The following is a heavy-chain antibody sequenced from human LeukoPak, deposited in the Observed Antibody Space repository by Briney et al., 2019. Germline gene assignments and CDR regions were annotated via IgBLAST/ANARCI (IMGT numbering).Heavy chain of an antibody. CDR3: ARGLYGSDSY. CDR1: GGSISSKSYY. V-gene: IGHV4-39*07. Sequence: SETLSLTCTVSGGSISSKSYYWGWIRQPPGKGLEWIGEIHHSGSTNYNPSLKSRVTMSVDTSKNQISLRLSSVTAADTAVYYCARGLYGSDSYWGQGNLVTVSS. D-gene: IGHD2-21*02. CDR2: IHHSGST. J-gene: IGHJ4*02.